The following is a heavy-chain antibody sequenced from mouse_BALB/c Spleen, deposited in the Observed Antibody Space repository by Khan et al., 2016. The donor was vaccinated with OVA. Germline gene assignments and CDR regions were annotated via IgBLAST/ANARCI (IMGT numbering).Heavy chain of an antibody. J-gene: IGHJ4*01. CDR1: GFSLSRYN. V-gene: IGHV2-6-4*01. CDR3: ARAYYRYDGYYAMDY. Sequence: VQLLETGPGLVAPSQSLSITCTVSGFSLSRYNIHWVRQPPGKGLEWLGMVWGGGGTDYNSTLKSRLSTSKDNSKSQVFLKMNSLQTDDTAMYYCARAYYRYDGYYAMDYWGQGTSVTVSS. D-gene: IGHD2-14*01. CDR2: VWGGGGT.